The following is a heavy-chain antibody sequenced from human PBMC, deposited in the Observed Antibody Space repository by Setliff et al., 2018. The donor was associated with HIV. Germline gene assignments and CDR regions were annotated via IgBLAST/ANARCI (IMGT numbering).Heavy chain of an antibody. V-gene: IGHV4-59*01. CDR3: ARPRSGTYRGHYYYMDV. Sequence: SETLSLTCTVSGGSISSYYWSWIRQPPGRGLEWIGYIYYSGSTNYNPSLKSRVTISVDTSKNQFSLKLSSVAAADTAVYYCARPRSGTYRGHYYYMDVWGKGTTVTVSS. D-gene: IGHD3-10*01. J-gene: IGHJ6*03. CDR2: IYYSGST. CDR1: GGSISSYY.